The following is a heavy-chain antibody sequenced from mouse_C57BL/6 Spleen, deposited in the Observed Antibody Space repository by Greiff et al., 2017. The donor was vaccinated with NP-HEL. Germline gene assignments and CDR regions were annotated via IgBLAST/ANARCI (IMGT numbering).Heavy chain of an antibody. Sequence: EVKLVESGGGLVKPGGSLKLSCAASGFTFSSYAMSWVRQTPEKRLEWVATISDGGSYTYYPDNVKGRFTISRDNAKNNLYLQMSHLKSEDTAVYYCARDLVDYWGQGTSVTVSS. CDR2: ISDGGSYT. V-gene: IGHV5-4*01. J-gene: IGHJ4*01. CDR1: GFTFSSYA. CDR3: ARDLVDY.